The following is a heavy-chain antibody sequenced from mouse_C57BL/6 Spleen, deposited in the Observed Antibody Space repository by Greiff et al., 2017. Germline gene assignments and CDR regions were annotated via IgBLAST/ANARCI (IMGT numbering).Heavy chain of an antibody. V-gene: IGHV1-18*01. J-gene: IGHJ3*01. Sequence: VQLQQSGPELVKPGASVKIPCKASGYTFTDYNMDWVKQSHGKSLEWIGDINPNNGGTIYNQKFKGKATLTVDQSSRTAYMELRSLPSEDTAVYYCASYDYDAWFAYGGQGTLVTVSA. CDR2: INPNNGGT. D-gene: IGHD2-4*01. CDR3: ASYDYDAWFAY. CDR1: GYTFTDYN.